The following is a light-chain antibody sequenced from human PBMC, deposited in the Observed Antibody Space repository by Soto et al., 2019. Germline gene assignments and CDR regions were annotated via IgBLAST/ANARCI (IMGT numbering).Light chain of an antibody. Sequence: EIVMTQSPATLPVSPGERATLSCRASQSVSSNLAWYQQKPGQAPRLLMYDASTRATGIPARFSGSGSGTEFTLTISSLQSEDFAVYYCHQYNSRPRTFGHGTKVEI. CDR3: HQYNSRPRT. CDR2: DAS. CDR1: QSVSSN. J-gene: IGKJ1*01. V-gene: IGKV3-15*01.